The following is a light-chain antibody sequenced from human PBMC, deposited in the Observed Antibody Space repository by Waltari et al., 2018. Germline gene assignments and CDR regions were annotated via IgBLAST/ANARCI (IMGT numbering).Light chain of an antibody. CDR3: QQYNNWPPLFT. Sequence: EIVMTQSPATLSVSPGDRATLSCRASQTISSNLAWYQQRPGQAPRLRIYGASNRATGIPARFSGTGSGTELTLTISSLQSEDFAVYYCQQYNNWPPLFTFGPGTKVDMK. CDR2: GAS. J-gene: IGKJ3*01. V-gene: IGKV3D-15*01. CDR1: QTISSN.